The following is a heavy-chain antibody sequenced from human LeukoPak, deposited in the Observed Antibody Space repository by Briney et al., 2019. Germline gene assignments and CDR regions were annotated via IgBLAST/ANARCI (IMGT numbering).Heavy chain of an antibody. D-gene: IGHD6-13*01. CDR3: ARGLHDRSWYGAH. V-gene: IGHV3-30*04. CDR2: LPPDGSYQ. J-gene: IGHJ4*02. CDR1: GFTFSDYT. Sequence: PGRSLGLSCAASGFTFSDYTMQWVRQAPGKGLEWVALLPPDGSYQYYADSLKGRFTISRDNFKNALYLQMNGLRLEDTAVYYCARGLHDRSWYGAHWGQGTLLSVSS.